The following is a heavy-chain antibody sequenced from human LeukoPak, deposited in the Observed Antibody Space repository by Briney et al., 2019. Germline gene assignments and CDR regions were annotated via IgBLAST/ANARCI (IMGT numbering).Heavy chain of an antibody. CDR1: GYSISSGYY. J-gene: IGHJ5*02. CDR3: ARDFIAAAWFDP. CDR2: IYHSGST. V-gene: IGHV4-38-2*02. Sequence: SGTLSLTCTVSGYSISSGYYWGWIRQPPGKWLGWIGSIYHSGSTYYNPSLKSRVTISVDTSKNQFFLKLSTVTAADTAVYYCARDFIAAAWFDPWGQETLVTVSS. D-gene: IGHD6-13*01.